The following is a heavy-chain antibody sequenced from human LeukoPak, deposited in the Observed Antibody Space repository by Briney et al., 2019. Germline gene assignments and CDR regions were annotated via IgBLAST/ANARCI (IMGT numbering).Heavy chain of an antibody. J-gene: IGHJ4*02. CDR3: ARAQKTGRYYDSSGYSV. Sequence: SVKVSCKASGGTFSSYAIIWVRQAPGQGLEWMGRIIPILGIANYAQKFQGRVTITADKSTSTAYMELSSLRSEDTAVYYCARAQKTGRYYDSSGYSVWGQGTLVTVSS. V-gene: IGHV1-69*04. CDR2: IIPILGIA. D-gene: IGHD3-22*01. CDR1: GGTFSSYA.